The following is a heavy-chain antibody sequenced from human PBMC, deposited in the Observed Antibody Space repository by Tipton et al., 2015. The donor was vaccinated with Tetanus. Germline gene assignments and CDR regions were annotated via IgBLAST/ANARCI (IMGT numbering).Heavy chain of an antibody. V-gene: IGHV4-30-4*01. CDR1: GDSISSGNYR. J-gene: IGHJ6*02. CDR3: ARHKDYYFYVMDV. CDR2: IYHSGST. Sequence: TLSLTCTVSGDSISSGNYRYNWIRQLPGKGLEWIGYIYHSGSTNYNPSLKSRVTISVDTSKNQFSLNLNSVTAADTAVYYCARHKDYYFYVMDVWGQGTMVTVSS.